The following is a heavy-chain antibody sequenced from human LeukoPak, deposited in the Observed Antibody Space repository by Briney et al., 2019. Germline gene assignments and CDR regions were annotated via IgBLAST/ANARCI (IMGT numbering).Heavy chain of an antibody. V-gene: IGHV4-34*01. Sequence: PSETLSLTCAVYGGSFSGYYWSWIRQPPGKGLDWSGEINHSGRTNYNPSLKSRFTISVDTSKNQFSLKLSSVTAADTAFYYRAKDGIRYFDWKHYFDYWGQGTLVTVSS. D-gene: IGHD3-9*01. CDR2: INHSGRT. CDR1: GGSFSGYY. CDR3: AKDGIRYFDWKHYFDY. J-gene: IGHJ4*02.